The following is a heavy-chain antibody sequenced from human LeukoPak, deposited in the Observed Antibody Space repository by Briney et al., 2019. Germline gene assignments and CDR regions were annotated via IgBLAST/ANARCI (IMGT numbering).Heavy chain of an antibody. V-gene: IGHV3-64*01. CDR1: GFTFSSYA. D-gene: IGHD3-10*01. CDR3: ARVTGPRGGRPEY. Sequence: GGSLRLSCAASGFTFSSYAMHWVRQAPGKGLECVSAISSDGGSTYYANSVKGRFTISRDNSKNTLYLQMGSLRAEDMAVYYCARVTGPRGGRPEYWGQGTLVTVSS. CDR2: ISSDGGST. J-gene: IGHJ4*02.